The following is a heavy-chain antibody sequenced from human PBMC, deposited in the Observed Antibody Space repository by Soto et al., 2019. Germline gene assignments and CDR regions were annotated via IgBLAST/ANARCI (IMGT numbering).Heavy chain of an antibody. Sequence: GPTLVNPSETLTLTCSFSGFSLRTSGVGVAWIRQPPGKALEWLALIYWNDDKRFSPSLRSRLSITKDTSKNQVVLTMTNMDPVDTATYYCARSLSVAASSGFDFWGQGILVTVSS. V-gene: IGHV2-5*01. CDR1: GFSLRTSGVG. CDR3: ARSLSVAASSGFDF. J-gene: IGHJ4*02. CDR2: IYWNDDK. D-gene: IGHD2-15*01.